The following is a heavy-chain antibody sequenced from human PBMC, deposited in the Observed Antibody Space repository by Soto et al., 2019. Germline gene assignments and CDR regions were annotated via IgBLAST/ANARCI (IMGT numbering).Heavy chain of an antibody. Sequence: QVQLVQSGAEVKKPGASVKVSCKASGYTFTRYHIHWVRQAPGQGLEWMGIINPSGGSTTYAQKFQGRVNMNRDTSTSTVYMELSSLRSEDTAVYYCARDAYDYGDFAGIGYWGQGTLVTVSS. CDR1: GYTFTRYH. CDR2: INPSGGST. J-gene: IGHJ4*02. V-gene: IGHV1-46*01. CDR3: ARDAYDYGDFAGIGY. D-gene: IGHD4-17*01.